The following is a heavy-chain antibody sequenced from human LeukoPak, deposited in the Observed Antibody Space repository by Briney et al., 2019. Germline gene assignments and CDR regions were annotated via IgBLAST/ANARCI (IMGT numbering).Heavy chain of an antibody. CDR2: IYYGGST. Sequence: SETLSLTCTVSGGSISSYYWSWIRQPPGKGLEWIGYIYYGGSTNYNPSLKGRVTISVDTSKNQFSLKLSSVTAADTAVYYCARSAAGPNWFDPWGQGTLVTVSS. D-gene: IGHD6-13*01. V-gene: IGHV4-59*01. J-gene: IGHJ5*02. CDR1: GGSISSYY. CDR3: ARSAAGPNWFDP.